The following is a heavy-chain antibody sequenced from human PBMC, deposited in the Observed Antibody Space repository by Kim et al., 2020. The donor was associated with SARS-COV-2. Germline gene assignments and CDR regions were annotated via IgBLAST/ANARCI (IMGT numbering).Heavy chain of an antibody. CDR1: GFTFSSYG. CDR3: AKTHGGVVAAEGGLSIGY. J-gene: IGHJ4*02. CDR2: ISYDGSNK. D-gene: IGHD2-15*01. V-gene: IGHV3-30*18. Sequence: GGSLRLSCAASGFTFSSYGMHWVRQAPGKGLEWVAVISYDGSNKYYADSVKGRFTISRDNSKNTLYLQMNSLRAEDTAVYYCAKTHGGVVAAEGGLSIGYWGQGTLVTVSS.